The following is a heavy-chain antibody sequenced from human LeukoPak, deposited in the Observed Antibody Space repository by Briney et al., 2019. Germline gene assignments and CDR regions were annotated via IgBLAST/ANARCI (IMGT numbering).Heavy chain of an antibody. CDR1: GGSFSGYY. CDR2: INHSGST. D-gene: IGHD2-2*01. CDR3: ARGRYCSSTSCYSRWWH. V-gene: IGHV4-34*01. J-gene: IGHJ4*02. Sequence: KPSETLSLTCAVYGGSFSGYYWSWIRQPPGKGLEWIREINHSGSTNYNPSLKSRVTISVDTSKNQFSLKLSSVTAADTAVYYCARGRYCSSTSCYSRWWHWGQGTLVTVSS.